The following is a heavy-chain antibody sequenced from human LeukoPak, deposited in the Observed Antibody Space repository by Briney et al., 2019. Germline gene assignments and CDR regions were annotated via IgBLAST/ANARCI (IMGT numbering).Heavy chain of an antibody. Sequence: SETLSLTCTVSGGSISSYYWSWIRQPPGKGLEWIGYIYYSGSTNYNPSLKSRVTISVDTSKNQFSLKLSSVTAADTAVYYCARGFYSIPLYYYYYMDVWGKGTTVTVSS. V-gene: IGHV4-59*01. CDR3: ARGFYSIPLYYYYYMDV. D-gene: IGHD4-11*01. CDR1: GGSISSYY. J-gene: IGHJ6*03. CDR2: IYYSGST.